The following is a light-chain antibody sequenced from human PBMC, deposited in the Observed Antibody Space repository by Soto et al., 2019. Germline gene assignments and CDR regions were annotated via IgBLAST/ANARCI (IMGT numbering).Light chain of an antibody. CDR1: QSIGKD. CDR2: GAS. CDR3: QQYNNWPRT. Sequence: EIVMRQSPVTLSVSPGEGATLSCWASQSIGKDVAWYQQRPGQAPRLLIYGASTRAPGIPARFSGSGSGTDFTLTISGILSEDFALYYCQQYNNWPRTFGQGTNV. V-gene: IGKV3-15*01. J-gene: IGKJ1*01.